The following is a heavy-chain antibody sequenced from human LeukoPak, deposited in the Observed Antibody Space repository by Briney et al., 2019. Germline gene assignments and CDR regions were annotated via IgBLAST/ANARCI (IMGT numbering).Heavy chain of an antibody. CDR2: MNPNSGNT. CDR1: GYTFTSYD. V-gene: IGHV1-8*01. J-gene: IGHJ4*02. CDR3: ARVHQRVGYIWGSYRNKPFDY. D-gene: IGHD3-16*02. Sequence: ASVKVSCKASGYTFTSYDINWVRQATGQGLEWMGWMNPNSGNTGYAQKFQGRVSMTRNTSISTAYMELSSLRSEDTAVYYCARVHQRVGYIWGSYRNKPFDYWGQGTLVTVSS.